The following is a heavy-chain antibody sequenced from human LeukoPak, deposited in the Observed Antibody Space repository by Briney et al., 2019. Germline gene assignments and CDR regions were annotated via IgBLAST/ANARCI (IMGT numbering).Heavy chain of an antibody. V-gene: IGHV1-18*01. J-gene: IGHJ5*02. CDR2: ISAYNGNT. D-gene: IGHD6-19*01. CDR1: GYTFTSYG. CDR3: ARGRDSSGSFWFDP. Sequence: ASVKVSCRASGYTFTSYGISWVRQAPGQGLEWMGWISAYNGNTNYAQKLQGRVTMTTDTSTSTAYMELSSLRSEDTAVYYCARGRDSSGSFWFDPWGQGTLVTVSS.